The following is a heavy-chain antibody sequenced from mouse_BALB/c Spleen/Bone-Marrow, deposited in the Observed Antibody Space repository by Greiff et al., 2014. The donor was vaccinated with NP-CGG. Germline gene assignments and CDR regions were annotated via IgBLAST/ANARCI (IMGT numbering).Heavy chain of an antibody. CDR1: GYTFSSYW. Sequence: QQSGAELMKPGASVKISCKATGYTFSSYWIEWVKQGPGHGLEWIGEILPGSGSTNYNEKFKGKATFTADTSSNTAYMQLSSLTSEDSAVYYCAREDIATVVEMDYWGQGTSVTVSS. J-gene: IGHJ4*01. D-gene: IGHD1-1*01. V-gene: IGHV1-9*01. CDR3: AREDIATVVEMDY. CDR2: ILPGSGST.